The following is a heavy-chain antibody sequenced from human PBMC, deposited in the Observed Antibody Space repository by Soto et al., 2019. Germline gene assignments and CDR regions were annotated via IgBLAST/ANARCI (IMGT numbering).Heavy chain of an antibody. V-gene: IGHV3-30*18. J-gene: IGHJ6*02. CDR2: ISNDGSIQ. Sequence: QVQLMESGGSVLQPGRSLRLSCAASGFTFSSYGMHWVRQAPGKGLEWVTIISNDGSIQYYGDSVKGRFTVSRDNSKNTLFLEMNSLTDEDTATYYCAKDRRDSSGTCSRCFGMDVWGQGTTVTVS. CDR3: AKDRRDSSGTCSRCFGMDV. CDR1: GFTFSSYG. D-gene: IGHD3-22*01.